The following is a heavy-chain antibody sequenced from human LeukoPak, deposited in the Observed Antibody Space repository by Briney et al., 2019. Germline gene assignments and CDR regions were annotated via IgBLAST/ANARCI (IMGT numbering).Heavy chain of an antibody. CDR1: GFTFSTYG. D-gene: IGHD2-15*01. Sequence: GGSLRLSCVASGFTFSTYGIHWVRQAPGKGLQWVAVVSYDGSDQYYAKSVKGRFTISRDNSRNTVYLQMSSLRVDDTAVYYCTRGEEGYYFDVWGRGTPVTVSS. V-gene: IGHV3-33*01. J-gene: IGHJ2*01. CDR3: TRGEEGYYFDV. CDR2: VSYDGSDQ.